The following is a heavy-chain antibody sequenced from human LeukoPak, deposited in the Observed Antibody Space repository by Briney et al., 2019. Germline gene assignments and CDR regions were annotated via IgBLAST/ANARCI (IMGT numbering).Heavy chain of an antibody. CDR2: INTDGSST. Sequence: PGGSLRLSCAASGFTFSGYWMHWVRQAPGKGLVWVSHINTDGSSTTYGDSAKGRFTVSRDNAKNTLFLQMNSLRVEDTAVYYCARGTAATAGIDYWGQGTLVTVSS. J-gene: IGHJ4*02. CDR3: ARGTAATAGIDY. V-gene: IGHV3-74*01. CDR1: GFTFSGYW. D-gene: IGHD6-13*01.